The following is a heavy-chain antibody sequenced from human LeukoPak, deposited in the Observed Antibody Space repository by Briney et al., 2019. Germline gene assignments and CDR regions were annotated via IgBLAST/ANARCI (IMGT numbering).Heavy chain of an antibody. Sequence: ASVKVSCKASGGTFSSYAISWVRQAPGQGLEWMGGIIPIFGTANYAQKFQGRVTITADESTSTAYMELSSLRSEDTAVYYCARSRDTAMVTFFDYWGQGTLVTASS. CDR1: GGTFSSYA. D-gene: IGHD5-18*01. V-gene: IGHV1-69*13. J-gene: IGHJ4*02. CDR3: ARSRDTAMVTFFDY. CDR2: IIPIFGTA.